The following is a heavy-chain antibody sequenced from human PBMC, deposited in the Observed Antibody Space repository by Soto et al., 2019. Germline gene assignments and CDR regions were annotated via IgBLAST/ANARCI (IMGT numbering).Heavy chain of an antibody. V-gene: IGHV1-69*01. CDR1: GGTFSSYA. Sequence: QVQLVQSGAEVKKPGSSVKVSCKASGGTFSSYAISWVRQAPGQGLEWMGGIIPIFGTANYAQKFQGRVTITADESTSTAYMEMSSLRAEDTAVYYCTRDGAMVRIMDVWRQGTTVTVSS. CDR2: IIPIFGTA. D-gene: IGHD3-10*01. CDR3: TRDGAMVRIMDV. J-gene: IGHJ6*02.